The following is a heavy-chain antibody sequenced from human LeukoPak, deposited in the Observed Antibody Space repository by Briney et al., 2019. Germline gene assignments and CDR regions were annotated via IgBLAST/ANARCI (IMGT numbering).Heavy chain of an antibody. V-gene: IGHV3-30*03. J-gene: IGHJ4*02. D-gene: IGHD6-19*01. Sequence: GGSLRLSCAASGFTFSSYGMHWVRQAPGKGLEWVAVISYDGSNKYYADSVKGRFTISRDNSKNTLYLQMNSLRAEDTAVYYCAIEKAVAGNFDYWGQGTLVTVSS. CDR2: ISYDGSNK. CDR1: GFTFSSYG. CDR3: AIEKAVAGNFDY.